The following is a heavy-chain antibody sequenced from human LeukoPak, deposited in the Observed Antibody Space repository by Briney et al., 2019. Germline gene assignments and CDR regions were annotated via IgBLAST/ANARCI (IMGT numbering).Heavy chain of an antibody. CDR3: ARQSSGIAATDKIDY. J-gene: IGHJ4*02. Sequence: GGSLRLSCAASGFTFSRYSMTWVRQAPGKGLEWVSSFTSMSRTIYYADSVKGRFTISRDDAKESLYLQMNSLRAEDTAIYYCARQSSGIAATDKIDYWGQGVLVTVSS. V-gene: IGHV3-21*01. CDR1: GFTFSRYS. CDR2: FTSMSRTI. D-gene: IGHD6-13*01.